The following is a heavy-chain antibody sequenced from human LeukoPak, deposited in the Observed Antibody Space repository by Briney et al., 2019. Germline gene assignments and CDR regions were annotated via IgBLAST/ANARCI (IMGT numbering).Heavy chain of an antibody. V-gene: IGHV1-8*01. CDR2: MNPNSGNT. J-gene: IGHJ4*02. D-gene: IGHD6-6*01. CDR3: ARAVYSSSPELFDY. Sequence: ASVKVSCKASGYTFTGYDINWVRQATGQGLEWMGWMNPNSGNTGYAQKFQGRVTMTRNTSISTAYMELSSLRSEDTAVYYCARAVYSSSPELFDYWGQGTLVTVSS. CDR1: GYTFTGYD.